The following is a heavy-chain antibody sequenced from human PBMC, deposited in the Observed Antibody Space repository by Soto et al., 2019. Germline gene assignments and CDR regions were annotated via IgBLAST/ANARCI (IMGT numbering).Heavy chain of an antibody. CDR3: ATGRFSAMVRGVLIFDP. CDR1: GGSITGYY. Sequence: SETLSLTCTVSGGSITGYYWSWIRQPPGKGLEWLGHIHYSGSASYSPSLTSRVTISVDTSKNHFSLKLTSVTSADTAVYYCATGRFSAMVRGVLIFDPWGQGTLVTVSS. D-gene: IGHD3-10*01. J-gene: IGHJ5*02. CDR2: IHYSGSA. V-gene: IGHV4-59*01.